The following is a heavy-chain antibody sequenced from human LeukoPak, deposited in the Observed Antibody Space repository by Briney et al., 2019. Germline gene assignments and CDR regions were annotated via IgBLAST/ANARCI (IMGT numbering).Heavy chain of an antibody. Sequence: ASVKVSCKASGYTFTSYGISWARQAPGQGLEWMGWISAYNGNTNYAQKLRGRVTMTTDTSTSTAYMELRSLRSDDTAVYYCARVFYYYDSSGYSYPKNWGQGTLVTVSS. CDR3: ARVFYYYDSSGYSYPKN. V-gene: IGHV1-18*01. J-gene: IGHJ4*02. D-gene: IGHD3-22*01. CDR2: ISAYNGNT. CDR1: GYTFTSYG.